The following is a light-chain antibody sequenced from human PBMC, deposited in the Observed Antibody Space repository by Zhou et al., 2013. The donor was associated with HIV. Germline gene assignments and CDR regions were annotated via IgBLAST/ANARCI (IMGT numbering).Light chain of an antibody. Sequence: EIVLTQSPATLSLSPGERATLSCRASQSVSSYLAWYQHKPGQAPRLLIYGASSRATGIPDRFSGSGSGTDFTLTISRLEPEDFALYYCQQYDSSPQTFGQGAKVEIK. J-gene: IGKJ1*01. CDR1: QSVSSY. CDR3: QQYDSSPQT. V-gene: IGKV3-20*01. CDR2: GAS.